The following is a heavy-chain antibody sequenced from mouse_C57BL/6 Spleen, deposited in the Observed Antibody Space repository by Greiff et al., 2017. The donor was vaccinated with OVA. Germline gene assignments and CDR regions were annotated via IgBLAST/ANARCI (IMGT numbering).Heavy chain of an antibody. V-gene: IGHV1-15*01. CDR2: IDPETGGT. CDR3: TTLTRPLRPPYFDY. J-gene: IGHJ2*01. CDR1: GYTFTGYE. D-gene: IGHD3-2*02. Sequence: QVQLKQSGAELVRPGASVTLSCKASGYTFTGYEMHWVKQTPVHGLEWIGAIDPETGGTAYNQKFKGKAILTVDKSSSTAYMELRSLTSEGSAVDYCTTLTRPLRPPYFDYWGQGTTLTVSS.